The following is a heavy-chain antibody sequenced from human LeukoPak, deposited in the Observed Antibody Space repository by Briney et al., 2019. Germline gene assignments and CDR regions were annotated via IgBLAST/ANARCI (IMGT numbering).Heavy chain of an antibody. J-gene: IGHJ5*02. Sequence: GESLRISCKGSGYSFSSYWISWVRQMPGKGLEWMGRIDPSDSYTNYSPSCQGHVTISADKSISTAYLQWSSLKASDTAIYYCARRTGTTGWFDPWGQGTLVTVSS. CDR2: IDPSDSYT. CDR3: ARRTGTTGWFDP. D-gene: IGHD1-7*01. CDR1: GYSFSSYW. V-gene: IGHV5-10-1*01.